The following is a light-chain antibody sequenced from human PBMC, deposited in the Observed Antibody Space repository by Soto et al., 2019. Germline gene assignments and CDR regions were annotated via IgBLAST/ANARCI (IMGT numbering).Light chain of an antibody. CDR2: DAS. Sequence: ETVLTQSPGTLSLSPGERSTLSCRASQNVRNNYLAWYQQKPGQPPRLLIYDASSRATGIPDRFSGSGSGTDFTLTISRLEPEDFAVYYCQQFSNSLTFGQGTRLEIK. CDR1: QNVRNNY. J-gene: IGKJ5*01. CDR3: QQFSNSLT. V-gene: IGKV3-20*01.